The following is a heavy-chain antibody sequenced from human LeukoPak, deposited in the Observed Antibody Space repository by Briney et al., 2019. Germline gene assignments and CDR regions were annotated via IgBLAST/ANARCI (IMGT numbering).Heavy chain of an antibody. CDR1: GFNFDGHG. J-gene: IGHJ4*02. CDR3: VKDISAYYYGSGGYYFDH. D-gene: IGHD3-10*01. CDR2: ISWNSGRT. Sequence: GGSLRLSCAASGFNFDGHGMSWVRQAPGKGLEWVSGISWNSGRTGYADSVKGRFTISRDNAKNSLYLQMNSLRADDMALYYCVKDISAYYYGSGGYYFDHWGQGILVTVSS. V-gene: IGHV3-9*03.